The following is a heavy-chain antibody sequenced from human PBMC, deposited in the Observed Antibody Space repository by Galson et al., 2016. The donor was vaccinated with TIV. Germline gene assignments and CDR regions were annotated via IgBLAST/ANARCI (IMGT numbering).Heavy chain of an antibody. CDR2: ITASGLRT. J-gene: IGHJ4*02. CDR1: GFTFSSFA. Sequence: SLRLSCAASGFTFSSFAMSWVRQAPGRGLEWVSSITASGLRTYFPDSVKGRFTISRDNSKNTVFLQMNSLRVEDTAVYYCAKIDSSGYNYGGRFVYWGQGTLVTVSS. D-gene: IGHD3-22*01. CDR3: AKIDSSGYNYGGRFVY. V-gene: IGHV3-23*01.